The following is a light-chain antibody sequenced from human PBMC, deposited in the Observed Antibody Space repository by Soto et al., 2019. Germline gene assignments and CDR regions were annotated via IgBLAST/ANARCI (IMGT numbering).Light chain of an antibody. V-gene: IGKV3-11*01. CDR3: QHRSNRLGP. CDR1: QSVGSF. Sequence: EIVLTQSPGTLSLFPGERATLSCRASQSVGSFLAWYQQKSGQTPRLLIYDASNRAPGIPARFSGSGSGTDFTLTISSLEPEDFAVYYCQHRSNRLGPYGPGTKVDLK. CDR2: DAS. J-gene: IGKJ3*01.